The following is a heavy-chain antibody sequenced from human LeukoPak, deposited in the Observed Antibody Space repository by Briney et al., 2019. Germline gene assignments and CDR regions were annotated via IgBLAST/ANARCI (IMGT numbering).Heavy chain of an antibody. CDR2: IRYDGSNK. J-gene: IGHJ4*02. CDR3: ATELRGYSGYDVDY. V-gene: IGHV3-30*02. CDR1: GFTFSSYG. D-gene: IGHD5-12*01. Sequence: GGSLRLSCAASGFTFSSYGMHWVRQAPGKGLEWVAFIRYDGSNKYYAGSVKGRFTISRDNSKNTLYLQMNSLRAEDTAVYYCATELRGYSGYDVDYWGQGTLVTVSS.